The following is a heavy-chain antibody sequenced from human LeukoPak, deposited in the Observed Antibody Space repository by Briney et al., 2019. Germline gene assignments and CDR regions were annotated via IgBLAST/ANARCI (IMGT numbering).Heavy chain of an antibody. D-gene: IGHD3-22*01. CDR3: ARQGYYDSSGW. J-gene: IGHJ4*02. Sequence: SETLSLTCTVSGGSISSGSCYWGWIRQPPGKGLEWIGSIYNSGSTYYNPSLKSRVTISVDTSKNQFSLKLSSVTAADTAVYYCARQGYYDSSGWWGQGTLVTVSS. V-gene: IGHV4-39*01. CDR1: GGSISSGSCY. CDR2: IYNSGST.